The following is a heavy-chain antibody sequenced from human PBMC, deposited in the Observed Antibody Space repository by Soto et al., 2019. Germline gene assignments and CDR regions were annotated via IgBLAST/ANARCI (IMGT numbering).Heavy chain of an antibody. V-gene: IGHV4-59*08. CDR1: GGSINSYY. CDR2: IYYSGST. D-gene: IGHD3-22*01. J-gene: IGHJ5*02. Sequence: SETLSLTCTVSGGSINSYYWSWIRQPPGKGLEWIGYIYYSGSTNYNPSLKSRVTISVDTSKNQFSLKLSSVTAADTAVYYCARHLGYDSGGYYRNWFDPWGQGTLVTVSS. CDR3: ARHLGYDSGGYYRNWFDP.